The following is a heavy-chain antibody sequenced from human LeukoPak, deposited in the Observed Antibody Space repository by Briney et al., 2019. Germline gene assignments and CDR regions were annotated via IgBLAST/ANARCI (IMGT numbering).Heavy chain of an antibody. V-gene: IGHV4-39*07. CDR1: GGSISSSNYC. Sequence: PSETLSLTCTVSGGSISSSNYCWGWIRQPPGKGLELIGTIYYSGSTFYNPSLKSRVSISVDVSKNQFSPRLTSVTAADTAVYYCARGRDSRGYQFMGFDSWGQGTLVTVSS. D-gene: IGHD3-22*01. CDR3: ARGRDSRGYQFMGFDS. J-gene: IGHJ4*02. CDR2: IYYSGST.